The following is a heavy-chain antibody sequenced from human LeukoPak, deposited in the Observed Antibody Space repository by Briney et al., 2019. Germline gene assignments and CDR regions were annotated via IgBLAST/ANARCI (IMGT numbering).Heavy chain of an antibody. CDR3: AKIRAYYYDSSGYGHFDY. J-gene: IGHJ4*02. V-gene: IGHV3-23*01. D-gene: IGHD3-22*01. Sequence: GGSLRLSCAASGFTFSSYAMSWVRQAPGKGLEWVSAISGSGGSTYYADSVKGRFTISRDNSKNTLYLQMNSLRTEDTAVYYCAKIRAYYYDSSGYGHFDYWGQGTLVTVSS. CDR1: GFTFSSYA. CDR2: ISGSGGST.